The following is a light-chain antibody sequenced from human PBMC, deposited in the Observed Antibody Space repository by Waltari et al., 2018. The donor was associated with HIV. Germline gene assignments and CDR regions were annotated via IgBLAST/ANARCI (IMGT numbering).Light chain of an antibody. CDR1: SSDVGGFAY. CDR3: SSYKDANDVV. V-gene: IGLV2-8*01. J-gene: IGLJ2*01. CDR2: EIN. Sequence: QSALTQPPSASGSPGQSVTIACTGTSSDVGGFAYVSWYHQLPPTAPKLTLYEINRRPSGVTDRFSGSKSGITASLSVAGLQPADEGDYYCSSYKDANDVVVGGGTKLTVL.